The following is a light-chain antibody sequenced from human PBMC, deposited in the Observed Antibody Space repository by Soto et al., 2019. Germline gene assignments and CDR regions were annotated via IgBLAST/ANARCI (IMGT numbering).Light chain of an antibody. J-gene: IGLJ1*01. CDR3: GTWDSSLSAYV. CDR2: ENN. V-gene: IGLV1-51*02. CDR1: SSNIGNNY. Sequence: QSALTQPPSVSAAPGQKVSISCSGSSSNIGNNYVSWYQQLPGTAPKLLIYENNKRPSGIPDRFSGSKSGTSATLGITGLQTGDKADYYCGTWDSSLSAYVFGTGTKVTVL.